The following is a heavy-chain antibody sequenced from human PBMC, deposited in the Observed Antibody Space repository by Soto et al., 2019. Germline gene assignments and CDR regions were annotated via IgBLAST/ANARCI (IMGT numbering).Heavy chain of an antibody. CDR3: ARGGRISRVY. V-gene: IGHV1-8*01. CDR2: MDPNSGNP. D-gene: IGHD3-3*02. J-gene: IGHJ4*02. Sequence: QVKLVQSGAEVKKPGASVKVSCKASGYTFTSYDINWVRQATGQGLEWMGWMDPNSGNPGYAQKFQGRVTMTRNTSISTAYIELSSLRAEDSAMSYCARGGRISRVYWGQGTLVTVSS. CDR1: GYTFTSYD.